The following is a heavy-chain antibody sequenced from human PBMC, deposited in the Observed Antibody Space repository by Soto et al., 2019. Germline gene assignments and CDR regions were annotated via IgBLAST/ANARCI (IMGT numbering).Heavy chain of an antibody. Sequence: ASVKVSCKASGYTFTSYYMHWVRQAPGQGLEWMGIINPSGGSTSYAQKFQGRVTMTRDTSTSTVYMELSSLRSEDTAVYYCARDPGSGWYRNYYYYYMDVWGKGTTVTVSS. CDR1: GYTFTSYY. J-gene: IGHJ6*03. D-gene: IGHD6-19*01. CDR3: ARDPGSGWYRNYYYYYMDV. V-gene: IGHV1-46*01. CDR2: INPSGGST.